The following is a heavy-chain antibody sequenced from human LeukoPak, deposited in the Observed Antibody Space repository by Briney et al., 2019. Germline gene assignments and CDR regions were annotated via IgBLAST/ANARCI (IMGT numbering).Heavy chain of an antibody. V-gene: IGHV3-23*01. D-gene: IGHD6-13*01. CDR2: ISGSGGTT. J-gene: IGHJ4*02. CDR1: GFTFSSYA. Sequence: GGSLRLSCAASGFTFSSYAMSWVHQAPGKGLEWVSSISGSGGTTYYADSVKGRFTISRDNSKNTLYLQMNSLRPDDTAVYYCAKGNGKAAAGSVVDYWGQGTLVTVSS. CDR3: AKGNGKAAAGSVVDY.